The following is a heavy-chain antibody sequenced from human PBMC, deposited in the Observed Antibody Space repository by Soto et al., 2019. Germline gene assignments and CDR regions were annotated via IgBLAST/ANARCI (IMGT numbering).Heavy chain of an antibody. J-gene: IGHJ4*02. V-gene: IGHV3-11*04. D-gene: IGHD3-22*01. CDR3: AKDCRPSITMIVVAPLDY. CDR1: GFTFSDYY. CDR2: ISNGGSFI. Sequence: GGSLRLSCAASGFTFSDYYMSWIRQAPGKGLEYISYISNGGSFIYYADSVKGRFTISRDNSKNTLYLQMNSLRAEDTAVYYCAKDCRPSITMIVVAPLDYWGQGTLVTVSS.